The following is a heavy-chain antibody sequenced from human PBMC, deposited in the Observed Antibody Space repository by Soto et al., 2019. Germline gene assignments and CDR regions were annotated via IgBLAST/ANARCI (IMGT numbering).Heavy chain of an antibody. CDR2: ITSSGGST. D-gene: IGHD1-20*01. Sequence: GSLRLSCAASGFTFSSYGMSWVRQAPGKGLEWVSSITSSGGSTYYADSVKGRFTISRDNSKNTLYLQMNSLRAEDTAVYYCAKVGITGTKYFEYWGQGTLVTVSS. J-gene: IGHJ4*02. V-gene: IGHV3-23*01. CDR1: GFTFSSYG. CDR3: AKVGITGTKYFEY.